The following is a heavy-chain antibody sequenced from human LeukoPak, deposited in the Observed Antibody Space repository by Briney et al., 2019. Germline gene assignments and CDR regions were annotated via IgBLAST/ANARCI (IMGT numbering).Heavy chain of an antibody. J-gene: IGHJ6*03. CDR1: GYSISSGYY. Sequence: PSETLSLTCTVSGYSISSGYYWGWIRQPPGKGLEWIGSIYHSGSTYYNPSLKSRVTISVDTSKNQFSLKLSSVTAADTAVYYCARVRVVLSQIAAAASLMDVWGRGTTVTVSS. D-gene: IGHD6-13*01. CDR2: IYHSGST. CDR3: ARVRVVLSQIAAAASLMDV. V-gene: IGHV4-38-2*02.